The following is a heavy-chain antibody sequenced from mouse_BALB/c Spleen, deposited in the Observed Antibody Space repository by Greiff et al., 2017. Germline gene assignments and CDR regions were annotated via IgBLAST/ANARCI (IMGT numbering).Heavy chain of an antibody. D-gene: IGHD3-3*01. V-gene: IGHV1-15*01. Sequence: QVQLQQSGAELVRPGASVTLSCKASGYTFTDYEMHWVKQTPVHGLEWIGAIDPETGGTAYNQKFKGKATLTADKSSSTAYMELRSLTSEDSAVYYCTREGDHLYAMDYWGQGTSVTVSS. CDR1: GYTFTDYE. CDR2: IDPETGGT. J-gene: IGHJ4*01. CDR3: TREGDHLYAMDY.